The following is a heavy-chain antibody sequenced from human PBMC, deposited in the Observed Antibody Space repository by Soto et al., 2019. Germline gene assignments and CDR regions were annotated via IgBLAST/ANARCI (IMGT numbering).Heavy chain of an antibody. CDR3: AHRQGSYYDDSSGAAGAFDI. J-gene: IGHJ3*02. D-gene: IGHD3-22*01. Sequence: QITLKESGPTLVKPTQTLTLTCTFSGFSLNTREVGVGWIRQPPGKALEWLALIYWDDDKRYSPSLKSRLTNTKDPSKNQVALTTTNMDPVDTATYYCAHRQGSYYDDSSGAAGAFDIWGQGTMVTVFS. V-gene: IGHV2-5*02. CDR2: IYWDDDK. CDR1: GFSLNTREVG.